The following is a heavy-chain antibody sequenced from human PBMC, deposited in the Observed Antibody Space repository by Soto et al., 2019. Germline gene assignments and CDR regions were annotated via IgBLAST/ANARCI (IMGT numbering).Heavy chain of an antibody. CDR3: AKNITSWYDY. CDR2: ISVYNGYA. D-gene: IGHD6-13*01. CDR1: GYTFNNYG. V-gene: IGHV1-18*01. J-gene: IGHJ4*02. Sequence: QVQLVQSGAELKKPGASVKVSCKASGYTFNNYGIGWVRQAPGQGLEWMGWISVYNGYANYAQKFQGRIIMTADTSTSTAYTELRSLRSDDTAIYYCAKNITSWYDYWSQGSLVTVSS.